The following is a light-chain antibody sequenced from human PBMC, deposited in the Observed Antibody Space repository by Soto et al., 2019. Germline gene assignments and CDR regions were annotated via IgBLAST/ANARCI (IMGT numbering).Light chain of an antibody. V-gene: IGKV3-15*01. J-gene: IGKJ1*01. CDR1: QIVSSN. CDR2: GAS. Sequence: EIVLTQSPATLSVSPGERATLSCRASQIVSSNLAWYQQKPGQAPRLLIYGASTRATGIPARFSGSGSGTEFTLTISSLKSKDFAVYYCQQYNKWYRRFGQGTKVDI. CDR3: QQYNKWYRR.